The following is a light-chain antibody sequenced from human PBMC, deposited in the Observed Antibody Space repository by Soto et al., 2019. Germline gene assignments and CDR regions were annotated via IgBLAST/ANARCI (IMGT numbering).Light chain of an antibody. CDR3: QQYGSSPLT. V-gene: IGKV3-20*01. CDR1: QSVSSSY. CDR2: GAS. Sequence: IVLTQSPGTLSLSPGDGATLSCRASQSVSSSYLAWYQQKPGQAPRLLIYGASSRATGIPDRFSGSGSGTDFTLTISRLEPEECAVYYCQQYGSSPLTFGGGTKVESK. J-gene: IGKJ4*01.